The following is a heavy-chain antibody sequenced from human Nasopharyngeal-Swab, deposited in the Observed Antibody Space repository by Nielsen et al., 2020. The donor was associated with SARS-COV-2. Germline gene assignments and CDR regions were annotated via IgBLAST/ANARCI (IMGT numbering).Heavy chain of an antibody. J-gene: IGHJ4*02. V-gene: IGHV3-21*01. D-gene: IGHD4-23*01. CDR3: ASDYGGNQPIFDY. Sequence: GESLKISCAASGFTFSSYSMNWVRQAPGKGLEWVSSISSSSSYIYYADSVKGRFTISRDNAKYSLYLQINSLRAEDTAVYYCASDYGGNQPIFDYWGQGTLVTVSS. CDR2: ISSSSSYI. CDR1: GFTFSSYS.